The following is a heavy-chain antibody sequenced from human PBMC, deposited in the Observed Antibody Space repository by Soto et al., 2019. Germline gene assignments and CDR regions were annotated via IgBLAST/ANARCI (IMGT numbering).Heavy chain of an antibody. CDR2: IIPILGIA. CDR3: ARGMAKSTVTYYFDY. J-gene: IGHJ4*02. CDR1: GGTFSSYA. V-gene: IGHV1-69*10. D-gene: IGHD4-17*01. Sequence: ASVKVSCKASGGTFSSYAISWVRQAPGQGLEWMGGIIPILGIANYAQKFQGRVTITADKSTSTAYMELSSLRSEDTAVYYCARGMAKSTVTYYFDYWGQGTLVTVSS.